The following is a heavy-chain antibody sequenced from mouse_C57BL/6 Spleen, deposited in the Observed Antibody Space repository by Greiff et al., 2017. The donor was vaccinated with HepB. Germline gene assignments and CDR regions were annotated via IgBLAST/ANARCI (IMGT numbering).Heavy chain of an antibody. V-gene: IGHV3-1*01. Sequence: EVKLQESGPGMVKPSQSLSLTCTVTGYSITSGYDWHWIRHFPGNKLEWMGYISYSGSTNYNPSLKSRISITHDTSKNHFFLKLNSVTTEDTATYYCARGNWDVRAMDYWGQGTSVTVSS. J-gene: IGHJ4*01. CDR3: ARGNWDVRAMDY. D-gene: IGHD4-1*01. CDR1: GYSITSGYD. CDR2: ISYSGST.